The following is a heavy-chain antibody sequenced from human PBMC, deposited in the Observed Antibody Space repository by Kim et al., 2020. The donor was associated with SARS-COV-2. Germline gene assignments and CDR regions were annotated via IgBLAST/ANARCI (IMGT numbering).Heavy chain of an antibody. V-gene: IGHV4-34*01. J-gene: IGHJ6*03. Sequence: SETLSLTCAVYGGSFSGYYWSWIRQPPGKGLEWIGEINHSGSTNYNPSLKSRVTISVDTSKNQFSLKLSSVTAADTAVYYCARVCRGGGRVVTPDYYYYMDVCGKGTTVTVSS. CDR2: INHSGST. CDR3: ARVCRGGGRVVTPDYYYYMDV. CDR1: GGSFSGYY. D-gene: IGHD3-16*01.